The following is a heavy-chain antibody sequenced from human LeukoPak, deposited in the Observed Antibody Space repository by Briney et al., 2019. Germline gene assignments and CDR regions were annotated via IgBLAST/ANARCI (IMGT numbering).Heavy chain of an antibody. J-gene: IGHJ4*02. D-gene: IGHD3-22*01. CDR3: ARDRDYYDSSGYAY. CDR2: ISSSGSTI. V-gene: IGHV3-11*01. CDR1: GFTFSDYY. Sequence: GGSLRLSCAASGFTFSDYYMSWIRQAPGNGLEWVSYISSSGSTIYYADSVKGRFTISRDNAKNSLYLQMNSLRAEDTAVYYCARDRDYYDSSGYAYWGQGTLVTVSS.